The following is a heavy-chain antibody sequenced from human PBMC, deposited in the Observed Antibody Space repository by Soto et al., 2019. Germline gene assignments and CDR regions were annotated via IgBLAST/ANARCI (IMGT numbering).Heavy chain of an antibody. CDR1: GFTFTTYG. J-gene: IGHJ6*02. V-gene: IGHV3-21*06. CDR2: IGSSSNYI. D-gene: IGHD2-2*01. Sequence: GSLRLSCAASGFTFTTYGLTWVRQAPGKGLEWVASIGSSSNYIYYADSVKGRFTISRDNAKNSLFLQMNSLRAEDTAVYYCATLTYCSSASCPNYYYVMDVWGQGTTVTVSS. CDR3: ATLTYCSSASCPNYYYVMDV.